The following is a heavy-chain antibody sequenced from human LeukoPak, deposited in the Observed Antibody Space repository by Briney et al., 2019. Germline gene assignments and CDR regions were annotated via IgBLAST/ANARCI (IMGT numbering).Heavy chain of an antibody. Sequence: GGSLRLSCAASGFTFSNYVMHWVRQAPGKGLEWVSLISGSGGSTYYADSVKGRFTISRDNSKNTVYLQMNSLGAGDTAFYYCAKGSGYSNGDAIDYWGQGTLVTVSS. CDR3: AKGSGYSNGDAIDY. J-gene: IGHJ4*02. D-gene: IGHD5-18*01. CDR2: ISGSGGST. CDR1: GFTFSNYV. V-gene: IGHV3-23*01.